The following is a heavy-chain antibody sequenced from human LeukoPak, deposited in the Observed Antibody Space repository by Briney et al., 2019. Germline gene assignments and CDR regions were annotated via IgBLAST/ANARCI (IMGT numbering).Heavy chain of an antibody. D-gene: IGHD5-12*01. CDR3: VREAWLRSGFDS. Sequence: GGSLRLSCAVSGFRFSNFAMHWVRQAPGKGLEWAAFISYGGSHEYYADSVKDRFTISRDNSKNTLFLQMNSLRVEDTAVYYCVREAWLRSGFDSWGQGTLVTVSS. CDR2: ISYGGSHE. J-gene: IGHJ4*02. V-gene: IGHV3-30*04. CDR1: GFRFSNFA.